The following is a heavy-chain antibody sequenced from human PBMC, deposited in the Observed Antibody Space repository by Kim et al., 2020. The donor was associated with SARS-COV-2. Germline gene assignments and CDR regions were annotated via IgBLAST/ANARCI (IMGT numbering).Heavy chain of an antibody. CDR1: GGSVSSGSYY. CDR2: IYYSGST. Sequence: SETLSLTCTVSGGSVSSGSYYWSWIRQPPGKGLEWIGYIYYSGSTNYNPSLKSRVTISVDTSKNQFSLKLSSVTAADTAVYYCARDTKAGSYDIYGRAYNWFDPWGQGTLVTVSS. J-gene: IGHJ5*02. CDR3: ARDTKAGSYDIYGRAYNWFDP. D-gene: IGHD3-9*01. V-gene: IGHV4-61*01.